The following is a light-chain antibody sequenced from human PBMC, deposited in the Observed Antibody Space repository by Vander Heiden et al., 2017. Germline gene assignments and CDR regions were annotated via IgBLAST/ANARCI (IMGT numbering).Light chain of an antibody. J-gene: IGLJ3*02. CDR3: QSYDSSLSGWV. V-gene: IGLV1-40*01. Sequence: QSVLTQPPPVSGAPGQRVTISCTGSSSNIGAGYDVHWYQQLPGTAPKLLIYGNSNRPSGVPDRFSGSKSGTSASLAITGLQAEDEADYYYQSYDSSLSGWVFGGGTKLTVL. CDR1: SSNIGAGYD. CDR2: GNS.